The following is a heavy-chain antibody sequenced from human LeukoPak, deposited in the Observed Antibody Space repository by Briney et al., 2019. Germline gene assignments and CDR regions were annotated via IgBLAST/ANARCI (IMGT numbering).Heavy chain of an antibody. J-gene: IGHJ4*02. V-gene: IGHV4-4*02. Sequence: SETLSLTCAVAGVSISSGNWWRCVRHPPGKELEWIGEIYHTGNTNYNPSLKSRVTPSVDKSKNQFSLHLSSVTAAHTAMYYCVSHGGYYFDYWGQGTLVTVSS. CDR1: GVSISSGNW. CDR3: VSHGGYYFDY. CDR2: IYHTGNT. D-gene: IGHD3-16*01.